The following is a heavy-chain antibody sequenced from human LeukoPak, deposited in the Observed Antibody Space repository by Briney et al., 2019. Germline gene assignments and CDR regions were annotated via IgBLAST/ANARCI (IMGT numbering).Heavy chain of an antibody. CDR3: ARDLCSTTSCLDY. CDR2: IWYDGSKK. V-gene: IGHV3-33*01. J-gene: IGHJ4*02. CDR1: GFIFSNYG. Sequence: GGSLRLSCAASGFIFSNYGMLWVRQAPGKGLEWVAVIWYDGSKKYYADSLKGRFTISRDESKSTLYLQMNSLRAEDTAVYYCARDLCSTTSCLDYWGQGTLVTVSS. D-gene: IGHD2-2*01.